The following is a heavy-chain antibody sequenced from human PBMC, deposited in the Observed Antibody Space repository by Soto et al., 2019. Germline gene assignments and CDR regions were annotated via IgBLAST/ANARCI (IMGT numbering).Heavy chain of an antibody. D-gene: IGHD4-17*01. CDR3: ARDSMSGRYGDYGTSYFDY. CDR1: GLTFSSYS. J-gene: IGHJ4*02. V-gene: IGHV3-21*01. Sequence: GGSLRLSCAASGLTFSSYSMNWVRQAPGKGLEWVSSISSSGSYIYYADSLKGRFTISRDNAKNSLYLQMNSLRAEDTAMYYCARDSMSGRYGDYGTSYFDYWGQGTLVTVSS. CDR2: ISSSGSYI.